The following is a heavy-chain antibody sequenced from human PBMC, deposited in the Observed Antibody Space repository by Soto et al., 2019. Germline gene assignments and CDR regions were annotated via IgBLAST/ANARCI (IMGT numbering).Heavy chain of an antibody. V-gene: IGHV3-9*01. CDR2: ISWNSGSI. J-gene: IGHJ3*02. CDR3: AKGIALGSWNAFDI. D-gene: IGHD3-10*01. Sequence: GGSLRLSCAASGFTFDDYAMHWVRQAPGKGLEWVSGISWNSGSIGYADSVKGRFTISRDNAKNSLYLQMNSLRAEDTALYYCAKGIALGSWNAFDIWGQGTMVTVSS. CDR1: GFTFDDYA.